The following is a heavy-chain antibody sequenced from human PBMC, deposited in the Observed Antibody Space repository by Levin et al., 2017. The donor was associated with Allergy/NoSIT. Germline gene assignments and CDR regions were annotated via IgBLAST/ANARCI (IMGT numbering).Heavy chain of an antibody. CDR1: GFTFSSYW. CDR2: IKSDGSTT. J-gene: IGHJ3*02. V-gene: IGHV3-74*01. CDR3: ARVGAPYDVFYI. Sequence: GESLKISCAASGFTFSSYWMHWVRQAPGKGLVWVSRIKSDGSTTSYADSVKGRFTISRDNAKNTLYLQMNSLRAEDTAVYYCARVGAPYDVFYIRGQGTMVTVSS.